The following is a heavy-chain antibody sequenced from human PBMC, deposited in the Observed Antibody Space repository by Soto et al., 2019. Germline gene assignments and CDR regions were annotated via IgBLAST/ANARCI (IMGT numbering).Heavy chain of an antibody. D-gene: IGHD3-22*01. Sequence: GASVRVSFKASGGTFSSYAISWVRHAPGQGLEWMGGIIPIFGTANYAQKFQGGVTITADESTSTAYMELSSLRSEDTAVYYCARDRKYYYDSSGYCLGYWGQGTLVTVSS. J-gene: IGHJ4*02. CDR3: ARDRKYYYDSSGYCLGY. CDR2: IIPIFGTA. V-gene: IGHV1-69*13. CDR1: GGTFSSYA.